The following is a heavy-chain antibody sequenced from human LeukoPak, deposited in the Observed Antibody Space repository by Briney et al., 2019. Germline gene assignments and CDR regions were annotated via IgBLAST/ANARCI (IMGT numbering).Heavy chain of an antibody. V-gene: IGHV3-30*02. CDR1: GFSFIEHA. D-gene: IGHD1-26*01. Sequence: GGSLRLSCTASGFSFIEHAMNWVRQAPGKGLEWVAFIRYDGKYTYYADSVKGRFTIYRDTSTNTVSLQMNSLRAEDTAVYYGARDDLVGASDYWGQGTLVTVSS. CDR3: ARDDLVGASDY. CDR2: IRYDGKYT. J-gene: IGHJ4*02.